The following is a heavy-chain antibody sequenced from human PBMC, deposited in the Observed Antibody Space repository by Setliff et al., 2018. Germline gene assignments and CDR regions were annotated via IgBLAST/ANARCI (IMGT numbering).Heavy chain of an antibody. D-gene: IGHD3-22*01. J-gene: IGHJ4*02. CDR3: ARGADYYDSSGYGAYFDY. CDR2: INPNSGGT. CDR1: GYTFTGYY. V-gene: IGHV1-2*02. Sequence: ASVKVSCKAPGYTFTGYYMHWVRQAPGQGLEWMGWINPNSGGTNYAQKFQGRVTMTRDTSISTAYMELSRLRSDDTAVYYCARGADYYDSSGYGAYFDYWGQGTLVTVSS.